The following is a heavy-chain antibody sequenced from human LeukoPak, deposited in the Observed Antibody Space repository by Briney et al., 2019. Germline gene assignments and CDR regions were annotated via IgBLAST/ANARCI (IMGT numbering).Heavy chain of an antibody. CDR2: TCSGATT. CDR3: ARGGRTDSGSYPYGMDV. J-gene: IGHJ6*02. Sequence: VATTCSGATTDYADSVKGRFTISTDSSKNTLYLQMNSLRDEDTSVYYCARGGRTDSGSYPYGMDVWGQGATVSVSS. D-gene: IGHD3-10*01. V-gene: IGHV3-66*01.